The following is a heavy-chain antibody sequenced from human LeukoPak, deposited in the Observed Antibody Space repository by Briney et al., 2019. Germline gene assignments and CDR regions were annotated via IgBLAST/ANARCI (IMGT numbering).Heavy chain of an antibody. J-gene: IGHJ6*02. CDR3: ARVVVVITANYYYYYGVDV. CDR1: GGTFSSYA. V-gene: IGHV1-69*04. Sequence: ASVKVSCKASGGTFSSYAISWVRQAPGQGLEWMGRIIPILGIANYAQKFQGRVTITADKSTSTAYMELSSLRSEDTAVYYCARVVVVITANYYYYYGVDVWGQGTTVTVSS. D-gene: IGHD3-22*01. CDR2: IIPILGIA.